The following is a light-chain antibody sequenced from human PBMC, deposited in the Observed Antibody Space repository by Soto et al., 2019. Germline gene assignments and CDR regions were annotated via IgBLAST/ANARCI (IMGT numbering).Light chain of an antibody. J-gene: IGLJ1*01. V-gene: IGLV1-51*01. CDR1: SSNIGGNS. CDR3: GSWDSSLSAYV. Sequence: QSWLTQPPSVSEAPGQKVNSSCSGSSSNIGGNSVSWYQQLPGTAPKLLIYDDNKRPSGIPDRFSGSKSGTSATLGITGFQTGDEADYYCGSWDSSLSAYVFGAGTKVT. CDR2: DDN.